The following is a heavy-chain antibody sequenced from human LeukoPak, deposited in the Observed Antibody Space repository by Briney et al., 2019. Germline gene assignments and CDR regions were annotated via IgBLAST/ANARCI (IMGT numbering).Heavy chain of an antibody. Sequence: PGGSLRLSCAASGFTVSSNCMSWVRQAPGKGLEWVSVIYSGGSTYYADSVKGRFTISRDNSKNTLYLQMNSLRAEDTAVYYCARDNSGSYHFDYWGQGTLVTVSS. J-gene: IGHJ4*02. CDR1: GFTVSSNC. V-gene: IGHV3-53*01. D-gene: IGHD1-26*01. CDR3: ARDNSGSYHFDY. CDR2: IYSGGST.